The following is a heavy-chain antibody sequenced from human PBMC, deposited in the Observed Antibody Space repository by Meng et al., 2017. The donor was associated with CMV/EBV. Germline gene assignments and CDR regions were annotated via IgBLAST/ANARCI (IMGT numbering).Heavy chain of an antibody. J-gene: IGHJ5*02. V-gene: IGHV4-34*01. Sequence: SETLSLTCAVYGGSFSGYYWSWIRQPPGKGLEWIGEINHSGSTNYNPSLKSRVTISVDTSKNQFSLKLSSVTAADTAVYYCARVRVLPTRGTKLLYLNWFDPWGQGTLVTVSS. D-gene: IGHD2-2*02. CDR3: ARVRVLPTRGTKLLYLNWFDP. CDR1: GGSFSGYY. CDR2: INHSGST.